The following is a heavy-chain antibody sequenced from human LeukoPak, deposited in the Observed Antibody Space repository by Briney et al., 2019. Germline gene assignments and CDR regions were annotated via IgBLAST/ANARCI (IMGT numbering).Heavy chain of an antibody. Sequence: GGSLRLSCAASGFTFTDYYMSWIRQAPGKGLEWVSYITNSGTTIYYADSVKGRFTISRDNAKNSLYLQMNSLRAEDTAVYYCARDGHYDILSGYFQDWGQGTLVTVSS. CDR1: GFTFTDYY. J-gene: IGHJ1*01. CDR3: ARDGHYDILSGYFQD. D-gene: IGHD3-9*01. V-gene: IGHV3-11*01. CDR2: ITNSGTTI.